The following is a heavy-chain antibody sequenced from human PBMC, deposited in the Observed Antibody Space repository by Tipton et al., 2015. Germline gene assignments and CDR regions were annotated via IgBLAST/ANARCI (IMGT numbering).Heavy chain of an antibody. CDR1: SDSISKYY. Sequence: TLSLTCSVSSDSISKYYWSWIRQPPGKELEWIGYIQYSGSTNYNPSLKSRVTISVDTSKTQFSLKMNSMTASDTAVYYCARARGRHGGLFDSWGQGILVTVSS. CDR3: ARARGRHGGLFDS. D-gene: IGHD4-23*01. J-gene: IGHJ4*02. CDR2: IQYSGST. V-gene: IGHV4-59*01.